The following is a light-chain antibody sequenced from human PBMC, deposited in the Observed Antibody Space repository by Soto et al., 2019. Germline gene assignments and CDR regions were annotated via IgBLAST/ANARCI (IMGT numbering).Light chain of an antibody. Sequence: DIQMTQSPSSLSASVGDRVTITCRASQTISSYLNWYQQKPGKAPKLLIYAASSLQSGVQARFSGSGSGTDFTLTISSLQPEDFATYYCQQSHSMPYTFGQGTKLEIK. CDR3: QQSHSMPYT. V-gene: IGKV1-39*01. J-gene: IGKJ2*01. CDR2: AAS. CDR1: QTISSY.